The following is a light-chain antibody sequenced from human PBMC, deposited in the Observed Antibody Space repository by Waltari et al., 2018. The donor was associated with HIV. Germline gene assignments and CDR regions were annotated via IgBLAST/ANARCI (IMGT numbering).Light chain of an antibody. Sequence: EIVMTQSPATLSVSPGERATLSCRASQRVSSNLAWYQQRPGQAPRFLIYGASTRATGIPARFSGSGSGTEFTLTISSLQSEDFAVYYCQQYNKWPLYTFGQGTKLEIK. CDR2: GAS. J-gene: IGKJ2*01. CDR1: QRVSSN. CDR3: QQYNKWPLYT. V-gene: IGKV3-15*01.